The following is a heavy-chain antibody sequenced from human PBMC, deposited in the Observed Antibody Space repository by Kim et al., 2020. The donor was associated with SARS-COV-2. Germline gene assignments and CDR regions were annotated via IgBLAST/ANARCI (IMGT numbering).Heavy chain of an antibody. CDR1: GFTFNSYA. J-gene: IGHJ4*02. D-gene: IGHD4-17*01. CDR3: AKDRKEYGDDFDY. CDR2: ISGSGGGT. Sequence: GGSLRLSCATSGFTFNSYAMSWVRQAPGKGLEWVSAISGSGGGTYYADSVKGRFTISRDNSKKTLYLQMNSLRAAETAVYYCAKDRKEYGDDFDYWGQGTLVTVYS. V-gene: IGHV3-23*01.